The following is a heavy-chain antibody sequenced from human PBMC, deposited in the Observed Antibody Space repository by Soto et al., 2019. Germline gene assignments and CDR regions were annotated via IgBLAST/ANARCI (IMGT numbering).Heavy chain of an antibody. V-gene: IGHV3-21*01. CDR2: ISGSGNYT. CDR3: AREGINNYNEYYFDS. Sequence: EVQLVESGGGLVKPGGSLRLSCAASGFTFSSYSMNWVRQAPGKGLAWVSSISGSGNYTHYADFLRGRFTISRDNAKTSLYLQMNSLRAEDTAVYYCAREGINNYNEYYFDSWGQGTVVTVSS. D-gene: IGHD4-4*01. CDR1: GFTFSSYS. J-gene: IGHJ4*02.